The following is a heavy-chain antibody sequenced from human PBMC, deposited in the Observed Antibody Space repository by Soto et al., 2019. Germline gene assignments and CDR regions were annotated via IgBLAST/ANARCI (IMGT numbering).Heavy chain of an antibody. CDR1: GGSFSGYY. J-gene: IGHJ6*02. V-gene: IGHV4-34*01. Sequence: RSLTCAVYGGSFSGYYWIWIRQPPGKGLEWIGEINHSGSTNYNPSLKSRVTISVDTSKNQFSLKLSSVTAADTAVYYCARVVGTMVRGVITVYYYYGMDVWGQGTTVTVSS. CDR2: INHSGST. D-gene: IGHD3-10*01. CDR3: ARVVGTMVRGVITVYYYYGMDV.